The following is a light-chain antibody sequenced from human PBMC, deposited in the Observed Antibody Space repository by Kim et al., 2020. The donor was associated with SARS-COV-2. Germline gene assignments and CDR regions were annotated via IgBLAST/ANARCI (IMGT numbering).Light chain of an antibody. CDR1: QSISSW. CDR2: KAS. CDR3: QQYNSYTWT. J-gene: IGKJ1*01. Sequence: AYVGDSVTITCRASQSISSWLAWYQQKPGKAPKLLIYKASSLESGVPSRFSGSGSGTEFTLTISSLQPDDFATYYCQQYNSYTWTFGQGTKVDIK. V-gene: IGKV1-5*03.